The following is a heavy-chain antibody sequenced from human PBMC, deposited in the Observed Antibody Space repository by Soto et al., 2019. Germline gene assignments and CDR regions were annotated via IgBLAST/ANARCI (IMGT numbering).Heavy chain of an antibody. J-gene: IGHJ4*02. D-gene: IGHD3-10*01. CDR3: ARGDQFGFGVDY. CDR1: GYTFTSYG. CDR2: MVPDSGRT. Sequence: EASVKVSCKASGYTFTSYGISWVRQAPGQGLEWMGWMVPDSGRTGYAKKYQGRVTMTRNTSTSTAYMELNSLTNEDTAVYYCARGDQFGFGVDYWGQGTPVTVSS. V-gene: IGHV1-8*02.